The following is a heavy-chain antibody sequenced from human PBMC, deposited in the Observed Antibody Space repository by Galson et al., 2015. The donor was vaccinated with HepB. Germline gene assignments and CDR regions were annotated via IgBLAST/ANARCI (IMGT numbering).Heavy chain of an antibody. CDR1: GFTFSSYA. Sequence: SLRLSCAASGFTFSSYAMHWVRQAPGKGLEWLAVISYDGSNKYYADSVKGRFTISRDNSKNTLYLQMNSLRAEDTAVYYCARDTQGMVAVTPYYYGMDVWGQGTTVTVSS. D-gene: IGHD2-15*01. CDR2: ISYDGSNK. CDR3: ARDTQGMVAVTPYYYGMDV. J-gene: IGHJ6*02. V-gene: IGHV3-30-3*01.